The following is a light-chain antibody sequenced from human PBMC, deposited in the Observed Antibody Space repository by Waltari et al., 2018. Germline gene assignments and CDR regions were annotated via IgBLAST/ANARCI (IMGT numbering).Light chain of an antibody. CDR2: WAS. CDR1: QSVLYSYNNKNY. CDR3: QQYYSDLLIT. V-gene: IGKV4-1*01. J-gene: IGKJ5*01. Sequence: DIVMTQSPDSLAVSLGERATINCKSSQSVLYSYNNKNYLAWYQQKPGQPPKLLIYWASTRESGVPDRFTGSGSGTDFTLTISSLQAEDVAVYYCQQYYSDLLITFGQGTPLEIK.